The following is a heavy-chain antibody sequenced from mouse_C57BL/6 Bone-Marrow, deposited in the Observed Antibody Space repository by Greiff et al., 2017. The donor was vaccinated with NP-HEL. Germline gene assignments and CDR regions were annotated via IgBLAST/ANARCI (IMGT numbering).Heavy chain of an antibody. V-gene: IGHV2-9-1*01. CDR1: GFSLTSYA. Sequence: VKLMESGPGLVAPSQSLSITCTVPGFSLTSYAISWVRQPPGKGLEWLGVIWTGGGTNYNSALKSRLSISKDNSKSQVFLKMNSLQTDDTARYYCARCYYYGRSYYAMDYWGQGTSVTVSS. D-gene: IGHD1-1*01. CDR3: ARCYYYGRSYYAMDY. J-gene: IGHJ4*01. CDR2: IWTGGGT.